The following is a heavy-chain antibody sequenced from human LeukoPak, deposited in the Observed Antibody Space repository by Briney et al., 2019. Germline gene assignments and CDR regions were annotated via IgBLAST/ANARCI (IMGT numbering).Heavy chain of an antibody. Sequence: SETLSLTCTVSGGSISSGGYYWSWIRQHPGKGLVWIGYIYYSGSTYYNPSLKSRVTISLDTSKNQFSLKLSSVTAADTAVYYCARGPIYCTNGVCSLGASDYWGQGTLVTVSS. D-gene: IGHD2-8*01. J-gene: IGHJ4*02. CDR1: GGSISSGGYY. V-gene: IGHV4-31*03. CDR2: IYYSGST. CDR3: ARGPIYCTNGVCSLGASDY.